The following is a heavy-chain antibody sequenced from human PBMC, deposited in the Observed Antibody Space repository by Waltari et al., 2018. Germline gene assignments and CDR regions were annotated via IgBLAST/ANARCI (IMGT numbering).Heavy chain of an antibody. CDR1: GNTFPSHA. CDR3: ARGDLFFY. Sequence: QVQLVQSGAAVKKPGASVKVSCTASGNTFPSHAIHWVRQAPGQRREWMGWINTDNGNTKYSQKFQGRVTITRDTSASTAYMELSSLRSEDTAIYYCARGDLFFYWGQGTLVTVSS. J-gene: IGHJ4*02. CDR2: INTDNGNT. V-gene: IGHV1-3*04.